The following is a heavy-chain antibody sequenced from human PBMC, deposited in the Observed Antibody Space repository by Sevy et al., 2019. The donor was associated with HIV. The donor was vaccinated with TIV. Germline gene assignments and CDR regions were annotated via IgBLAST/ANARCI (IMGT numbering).Heavy chain of an antibody. CDR2: ISGGINT. CDR3: TRDQWDHGSGSFYFAY. D-gene: IGHD3-10*01. V-gene: IGHV3-53*01. J-gene: IGHJ4*02. Sequence: GGSLRLSCAASGFNVSSNSMSWVRQAPGKGLEWVAVISGGINTYYAESVKGRFTISRDNAENTLYVQMSSLKAEDTAVYYCTRDQWDHGSGSFYFAYWGQGALVTVSS. CDR1: GFNVSSNS.